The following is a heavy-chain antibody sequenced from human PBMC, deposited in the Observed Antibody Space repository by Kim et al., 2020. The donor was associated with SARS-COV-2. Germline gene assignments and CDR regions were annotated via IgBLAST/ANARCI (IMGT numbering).Heavy chain of an antibody. J-gene: IGHJ2*01. CDR1: GCSISSSSYY. D-gene: IGHD3-10*01. V-gene: IGHV4-39*01. Sequence: SETLSLTCTVSGCSISSSSYYWVCIRQPPGQGLVWIVSIYYSGSTYYNPSLKSLVTISVDTSKHQFSLKLSSVTAADTAVYYCASRYSSMVRGVISWYFDLWGRGTLVTVSS. CDR3: ASRYSSMVRGVISWYFDL. CDR2: IYYSGST.